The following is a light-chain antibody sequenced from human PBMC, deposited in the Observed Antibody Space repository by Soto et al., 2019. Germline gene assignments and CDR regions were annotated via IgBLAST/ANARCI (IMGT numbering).Light chain of an antibody. J-gene: IGKJ1*01. Sequence: DIQLTQSPPTLSASVGDRVTITCRASQSIRYYLAWYQQMPGKAPKLLIYGASSLQSGVPSRFSGSGSGTEFTLTISRLQPDDFATYFCQHHNSYSQTFGQGTKV. CDR3: QHHNSYSQT. CDR2: GAS. CDR1: QSIRYY. V-gene: IGKV1-5*01.